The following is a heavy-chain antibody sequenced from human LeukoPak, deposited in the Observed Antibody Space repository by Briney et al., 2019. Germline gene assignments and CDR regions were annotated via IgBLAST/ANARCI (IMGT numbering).Heavy chain of an antibody. CDR2: IKQDGSEK. CDR1: GFTFSSYW. CDR3: ARDPFCSTSCPPYYFDY. J-gene: IGHJ4*02. V-gene: IGHV3-7*01. Sequence: PGGSLRLSCAASGFTFSSYWMSWVRQAPGEGLEWGANIKQDGSEKYYVDSVKGRFTFYRDNAKNSLYLQMNSLRAEDTAVYYCARDPFCSTSCPPYYFDYWGQATLVTVSS. D-gene: IGHD2-2*01.